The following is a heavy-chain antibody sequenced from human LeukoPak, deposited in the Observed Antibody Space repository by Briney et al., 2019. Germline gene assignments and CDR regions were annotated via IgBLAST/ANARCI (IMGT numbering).Heavy chain of an antibody. J-gene: IGHJ4*02. CDR1: GFTFSSYA. Sequence: GGSLRLSCAASGFTFSSYAMSWVRQAPGKGLECVSAISGSGGSTYYADSVKGRFTISRDNSKNTLYLQMNSLRAEDTAVYYCAKDLPTIFGVVRSPAFDYWGQGTLVTVSS. CDR3: AKDLPTIFGVVRSPAFDY. V-gene: IGHV3-23*01. D-gene: IGHD3-3*01. CDR2: ISGSGGST.